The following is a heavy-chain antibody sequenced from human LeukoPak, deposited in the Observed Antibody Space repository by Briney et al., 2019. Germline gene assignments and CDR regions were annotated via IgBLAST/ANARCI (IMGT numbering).Heavy chain of an antibody. V-gene: IGHV3-23*01. D-gene: IGHD2-2*01. CDR3: ATVGGSCSSSNCFAYFAF. J-gene: IGHJ4*02. CDR2: ITDNGAHT. Sequence: RGSLRLSCAASGFTISNSAMTWVRQAPGKGLDWVSIITDNGAHTFYADSVKGRFTISRDTSENTLYLQMNSLRADDTAVYYCATVGGSCSSSNCFAYFAFWGQGTLLTVSS. CDR1: GFTISNSA.